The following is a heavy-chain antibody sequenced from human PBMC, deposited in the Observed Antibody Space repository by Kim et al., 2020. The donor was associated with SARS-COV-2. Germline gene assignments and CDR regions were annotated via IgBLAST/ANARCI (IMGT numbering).Heavy chain of an antibody. CDR1: GGTFSSYA. CDR3: ARVGQQLVPTYYYYYGMDV. CDR2: IIPIFGTA. D-gene: IGHD6-13*01. V-gene: IGHV1-69*13. J-gene: IGHJ6*02. Sequence: SVKVSCKASGGTFSSYAISWVRQAPGQGLEWMGGIIPIFGTANYAQKFQGRVTITADESTSTAYMELSSLRSEDTAVYYCARVGQQLVPTYYYYYGMDVWGQGTTVTVSS.